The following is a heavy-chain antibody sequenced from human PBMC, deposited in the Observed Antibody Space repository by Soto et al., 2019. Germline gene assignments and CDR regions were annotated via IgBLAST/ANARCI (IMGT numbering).Heavy chain of an antibody. CDR1: GFTFSCYG. V-gene: IGHV3-30*18. CDR2: ISYDGSNK. CDR3: AKPYLDSSGYYYFDY. J-gene: IGHJ4*02. D-gene: IGHD3-22*01. Sequence: GGSLRLSCAASGFTFSCYGMHWVRQAPGKGLEWVAVISYDGSNKYYADSVKGRFTISRDNSKNTLYLQMNSLRAEDTAVYYCAKPYLDSSGYYYFDYWGQGTLVTVSS.